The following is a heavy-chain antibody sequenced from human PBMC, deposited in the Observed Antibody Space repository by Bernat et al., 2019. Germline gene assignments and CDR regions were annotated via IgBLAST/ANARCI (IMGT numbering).Heavy chain of an antibody. D-gene: IGHD2-2*01. CDR1: GFTFSSYG. V-gene: IGHV3-33*01. CDR3: ARDKLVVVPGYYMDV. J-gene: IGHJ6*03. Sequence: QVQLVESGGGVVQPGRSLRLSCAASGFTFSSYGMHWVRQAPGKGLEWVAVIWYDGSNKYYADSVKGRFTISRDNSKNTLYLQMNNLRAEDTAVYYCARDKLVVVPGYYMDVWGKGTTVTVSS. CDR2: IWYDGSNK.